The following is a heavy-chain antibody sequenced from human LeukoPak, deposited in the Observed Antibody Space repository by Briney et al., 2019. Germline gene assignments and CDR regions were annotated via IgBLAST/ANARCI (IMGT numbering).Heavy chain of an antibody. V-gene: IGHV3-23*01. J-gene: IGHJ6*02. CDR3: AKDIVGTGYYFGMDV. CDR2: ISITGGST. CDR1: EFSFSSYA. D-gene: IGHD1-26*01. Sequence: GGSLRLSCAASEFSFSSYAMNWVRQAPGKGLEWVSVISITGGSTNYADSVKGRFTISRDNSKNTLSLQMNSLRVEDTAVYYCAKDIVGTGYYFGMDVWGQGTTVTVSS.